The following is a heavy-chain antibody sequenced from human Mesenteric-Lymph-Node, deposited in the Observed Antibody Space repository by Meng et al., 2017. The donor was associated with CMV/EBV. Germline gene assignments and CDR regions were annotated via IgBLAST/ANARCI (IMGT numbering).Heavy chain of an antibody. CDR2: IVSSSATL. CDR3: AKDAFPPYSSSWYVGYFDY. V-gene: IGHV3-48*04. Sequence: GESLKISCAASGFTFKAYSMNWVRQAPGKGLEWVSYIVSSSATLYYADSVKGRFTISRDNAKNSLYLQMNSLRAEDAAVYYCAKDAFPPYSSSWYVGYFDYWGQGTLVTVSS. J-gene: IGHJ4*02. CDR1: GFTFKAYS. D-gene: IGHD6-13*01.